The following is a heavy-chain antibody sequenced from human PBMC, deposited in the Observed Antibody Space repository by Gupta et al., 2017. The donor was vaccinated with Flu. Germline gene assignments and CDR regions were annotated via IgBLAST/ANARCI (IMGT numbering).Heavy chain of an antibody. Sequence: EGQLLESGGGFVQPGGSLRLSCTASGFTFGNFAMSWVRQSPGKGLEWVSFISGNGGHSFAADSVKGRFTISRDNSRNTLYLQMTSLGVEDSAIYYCAKNTSPWDVWGQGTLVTVSS. D-gene: IGHD1-26*01. J-gene: IGHJ4*02. CDR3: AKNTSPWDV. CDR1: GFTFGNFA. CDR2: ISGNGGHS. V-gene: IGHV3-23*01.